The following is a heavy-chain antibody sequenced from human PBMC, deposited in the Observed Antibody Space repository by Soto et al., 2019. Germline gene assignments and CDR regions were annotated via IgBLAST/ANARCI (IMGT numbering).Heavy chain of an antibody. CDR2: LSGSGTST. Sequence: LRLSCAASGFSFVNYAMNWVRQAPGKGLEWVSGLSGSGTSTYYAGSVKGRFTISRDNSRDTLFLQMNSLTADDTAVYYCAKATTNGGWFNPFDSWGQGALVTVSS. CDR1: GFSFVNYA. CDR3: AKATTNGGWFNPFDS. V-gene: IGHV3-23*01. D-gene: IGHD6-19*01. J-gene: IGHJ4*02.